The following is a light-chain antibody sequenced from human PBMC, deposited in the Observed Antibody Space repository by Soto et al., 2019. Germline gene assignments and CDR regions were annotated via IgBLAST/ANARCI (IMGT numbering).Light chain of an antibody. Sequence: EIVLTQSPGTLSLSPGERATLSCRASQSVSSSYLAWYQQKPGQAPRLLIYGASSRATGIPDRFSGSWSGTDFTLIISRLEPEDFAVYYCQQYGSSPQTFGQGTKVEIK. CDR2: GAS. CDR3: QQYGSSPQT. CDR1: QSVSSSY. J-gene: IGKJ1*01. V-gene: IGKV3-20*01.